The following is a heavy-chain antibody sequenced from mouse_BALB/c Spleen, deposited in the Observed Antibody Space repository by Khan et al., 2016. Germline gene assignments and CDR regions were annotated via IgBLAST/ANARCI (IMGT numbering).Heavy chain of an antibody. J-gene: IGHJ4*01. CDR2: IRNKANGYTT. CDR3: ARDGYYPYAMDY. CDR1: GFTFTDYY. Sequence: EVELVESGGGLVQPGGSLRLSCATSGFTFTDYYMSWVRQPPGKALEWLGFIRNKANGYTTEYSASVKGRFTISRDNSQSILYLQMNTLRAEDSATYYCARDGYYPYAMDYWGQGTSVTVSS. D-gene: IGHD2-3*01. V-gene: IGHV7-3*02.